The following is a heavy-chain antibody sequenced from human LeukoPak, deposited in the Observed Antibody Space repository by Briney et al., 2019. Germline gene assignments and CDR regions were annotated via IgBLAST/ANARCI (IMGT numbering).Heavy chain of an antibody. CDR2: IWYDGSNK. CDR1: GFTFSSYA. Sequence: GGSLRLSCAASGFTFSSYAMHWVRQAPGKGLEWVAVIWYDGSNKYYADSVKGRFTISRDNSKNTLYLQMNSLRAEDTAVYYCARDSRGGYYDILTGYYNGYYYYGMDVWGQGTTVTVSS. CDR3: ARDSRGGYYDILTGYYNGYYYYGMDV. D-gene: IGHD3-9*01. V-gene: IGHV3-33*08. J-gene: IGHJ6*02.